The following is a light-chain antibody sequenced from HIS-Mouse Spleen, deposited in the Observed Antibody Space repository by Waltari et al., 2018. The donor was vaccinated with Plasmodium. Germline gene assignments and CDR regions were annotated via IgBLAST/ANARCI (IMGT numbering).Light chain of an antibody. CDR1: ALPKKY. CDR2: EDS. CDR3: YSTDSSGNHRV. J-gene: IGLJ3*02. Sequence: SYELTQPPSVSVSPGQTARITCSGDALPKKYAYWYQQKSGQAPVRVLYEDSKRPSGIPERCSGSSSGTMATLTISGAQVEDEADYYCYSTDSSGNHRVFGGGTKLTVL. V-gene: IGLV3-10*01.